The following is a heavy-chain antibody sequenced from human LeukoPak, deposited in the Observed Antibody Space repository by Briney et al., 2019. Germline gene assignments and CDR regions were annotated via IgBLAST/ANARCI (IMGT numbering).Heavy chain of an antibody. D-gene: IGHD1-26*01. Sequence: GGSLRLSCAASGFTFSSYGMHWVRQAPGKGLEWVAVIWYDGSNKYYADSVKARFTISRDNSKNALYLQMTRLRAEDTAVYYCAKGVGATSNWGQGTLVTVSS. V-gene: IGHV3-33*06. J-gene: IGHJ4*02. CDR1: GFTFSSYG. CDR3: AKGVGATSN. CDR2: IWYDGSNK.